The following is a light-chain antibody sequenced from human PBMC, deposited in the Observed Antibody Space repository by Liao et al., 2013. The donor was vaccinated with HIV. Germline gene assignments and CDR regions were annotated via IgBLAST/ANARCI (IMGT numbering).Light chain of an antibody. V-gene: IGLV3-1*01. CDR1: KLGNKY. CDR2: QDN. Sequence: SYELTQPPSVSVSPGQTASITCSGDKLGNKYTCWYQQKPGQSPVLVIYQDNKRPSGIPERFSGSNSGNTATLTISGTQAMDEADYYCQVWGTTTDHWVFGGGTKLTVL. CDR3: QVWGTTTDHWV. J-gene: IGLJ3*02.